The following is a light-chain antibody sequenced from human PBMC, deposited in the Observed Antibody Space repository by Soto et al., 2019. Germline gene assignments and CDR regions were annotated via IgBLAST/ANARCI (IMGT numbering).Light chain of an antibody. CDR2: GAS. CDR3: QQYNNWWA. Sequence: EIVMTQSPATLSVSPGERATLSCRASQSISNNLAWYHQRPGQAPRLLTYGASTRATGTPSRFRGSGSGTEFTLTISRLQSEDFAVYYCQQYNNWWAFGQGTRVVIK. V-gene: IGKV3-15*01. J-gene: IGKJ1*01. CDR1: QSISNN.